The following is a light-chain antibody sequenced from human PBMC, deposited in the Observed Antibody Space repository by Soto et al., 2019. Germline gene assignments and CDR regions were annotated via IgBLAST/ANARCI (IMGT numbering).Light chain of an antibody. CDR3: SSYASSNTQV. CDR2: DVS. V-gene: IGLV2-14*01. J-gene: IGLJ2*01. Sequence: QSALTQPASVSGSPGQSITVSCIGTSSDVGGYNYVSWYQQHPGKAPKLMIHDVSDRPSGVSNRFSGSKSGNTASLTISGRQAEDEAYYYCSSYASSNTQVFGGGTKLTVL. CDR1: SSDVGGYNY.